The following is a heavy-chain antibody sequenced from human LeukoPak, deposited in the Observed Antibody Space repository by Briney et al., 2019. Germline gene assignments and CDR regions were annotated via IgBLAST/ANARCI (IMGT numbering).Heavy chain of an antibody. CDR3: AKDIYRSGWFDY. J-gene: IGHJ4*02. Sequence: GGSLRLSCAASGFTFSSYDISWVRQAPGKGLEWVSGIIGSGGSTYYADSVKGRFTISRDNSKNTLYLQMNSLRAEDTAIYYCAKDIYRSGWFDYWGQGTLVSVSS. CDR2: IIGSGGST. D-gene: IGHD6-19*01. CDR1: GFTFSSYD. V-gene: IGHV3-23*01.